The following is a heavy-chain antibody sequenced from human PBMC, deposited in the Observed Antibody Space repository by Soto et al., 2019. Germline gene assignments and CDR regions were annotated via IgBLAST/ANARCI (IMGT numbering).Heavy chain of an antibody. D-gene: IGHD5-18*01. J-gene: IGHJ6*02. CDR3: ARVYTAPSFHYQYYGMDG. V-gene: IGHV1-69*12. CDR2: IIPIFGTT. Sequence: QFQLGQSGAEVKKPGSSVKVSCKASGGTFSTYTISWVRQAPGQGLEWMGGIIPIFGTTNYAQKFQGRLTIIADESTSTAYMELNSLRSEDTAVYYCARVYTAPSFHYQYYGMDGWGQGTTVTVSS. CDR1: GGTFSTYT.